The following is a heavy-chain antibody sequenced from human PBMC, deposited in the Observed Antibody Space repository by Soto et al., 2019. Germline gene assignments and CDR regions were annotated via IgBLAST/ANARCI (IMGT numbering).Heavy chain of an antibody. Sequence: QVQLQQWGAGLLKPSETLSLTCAVYGGSFSGYYWSWIRQPPGKGLEWIGEINHSGSTNYNPSLKSRVTISVDTSKTQFSLKLSSVTAADTAVYYCARGGVVIVYFDYWGQGTLVTVSS. CDR1: GGSFSGYY. J-gene: IGHJ4*02. CDR2: INHSGST. CDR3: ARGGVVIVYFDY. V-gene: IGHV4-34*01. D-gene: IGHD3-16*02.